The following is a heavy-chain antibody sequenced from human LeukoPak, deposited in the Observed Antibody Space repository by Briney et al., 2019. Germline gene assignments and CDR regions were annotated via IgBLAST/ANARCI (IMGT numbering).Heavy chain of an antibody. CDR2: INPNSGGT. V-gene: IGHV1-2*06. CDR3: ARDDLGSGYLM. D-gene: IGHD3-22*01. Sequence: ASVKVSCKASGYTFTGYYMHWVRQAPGQGLEWMGRINPNSGGTNYAQKFQGRVTMTRDTFISTAYMELSRLRSDDTAVYYCARDDLGSGYLMWGQGTLVTVSS. CDR1: GYTFTGYY. J-gene: IGHJ4*02.